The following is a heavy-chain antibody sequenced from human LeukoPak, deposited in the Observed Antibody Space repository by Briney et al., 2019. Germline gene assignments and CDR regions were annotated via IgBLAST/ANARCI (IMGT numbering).Heavy chain of an antibody. V-gene: IGHV4-39*07. Sequence: PSETLSLTCTFSGGSISSSSYYWSWIPQPPGKGLEWIVNIYYSGSTYYNPSLKSPVTISVDTSKNKFSLKLSSVTAADTAVYYCAGRPGNLRPYQEGDYWGQGTLVTVSS. CDR2: IYYSGST. D-gene: IGHD2-2*01. J-gene: IGHJ4*02. CDR1: GGSISSSSYY. CDR3: AGRPGNLRPYQEGDY.